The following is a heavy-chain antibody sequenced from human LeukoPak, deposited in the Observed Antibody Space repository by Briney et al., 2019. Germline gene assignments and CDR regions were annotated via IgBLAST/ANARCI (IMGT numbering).Heavy chain of an antibody. V-gene: IGHV4-39*07. CDR2: IYYSGST. CDR3: ARDIAPGIAAAYNWFDP. Sequence: SETLSLTCTVSGGSISSSSYYWGWIRQPPGKGLEWIGSIYYSGSTYYNPSLKSRVTISVGTSKNQFSLKLSSVTAADTAVYYCARDIAPGIAAAYNWFDPWGQGTLVTVSS. CDR1: GGSISSSSYY. D-gene: IGHD6-13*01. J-gene: IGHJ5*02.